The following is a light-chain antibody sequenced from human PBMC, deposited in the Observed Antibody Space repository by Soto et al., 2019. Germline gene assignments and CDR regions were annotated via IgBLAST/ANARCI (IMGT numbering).Light chain of an antibody. Sequence: DIQMSQSPSTLSASVGDRVTITCRASQSISSWLAGYQQKPGKAPNLLIYKASNLESGVPSRFSGSGSGTEFTLTISSLQPDDFATYYCQQYNGYSTFGQGTKLEI. CDR1: QSISSW. CDR3: QQYNGYST. J-gene: IGKJ2*01. V-gene: IGKV1-5*03. CDR2: KAS.